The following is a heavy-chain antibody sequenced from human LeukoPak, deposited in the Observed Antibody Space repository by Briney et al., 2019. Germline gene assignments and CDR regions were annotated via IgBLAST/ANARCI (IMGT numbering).Heavy chain of an antibody. CDR3: ARGLGYSYGYFDY. CDR2: ISYDGSNK. CDR1: GFTFSSYA. V-gene: IGHV3-30-3*01. J-gene: IGHJ4*02. Sequence: GGSLRLSCAASGFTFSSYAMHWVRQAPGKGLEWVAVISYDGSNKYYADFVKGRFTISRDNSKNTLYLQMNSLRAEDTAVYYCARGLGYSYGYFDYWGQGTLVTVSS. D-gene: IGHD5-18*01.